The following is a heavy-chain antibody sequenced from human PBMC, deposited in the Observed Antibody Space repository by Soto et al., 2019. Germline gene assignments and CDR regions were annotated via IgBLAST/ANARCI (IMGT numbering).Heavy chain of an antibody. CDR3: AHSDGGYEIIYFDF. V-gene: IGHV2-5*01. D-gene: IGHD5-12*01. J-gene: IGHJ4*02. Sequence: QSGPTLVNPTHTLTLTCTFSGFSFTTAGVAVGWIRQTPGGALEWLTLIYYNDDRRFSPSLKTRLTITGDTSKNQVVLSLTNVDPGGTATYFCAHSDGGYEIIYFDFWGQGIPVTVSS. CDR2: IYYNDDR. CDR1: GFSFTTAGVA.